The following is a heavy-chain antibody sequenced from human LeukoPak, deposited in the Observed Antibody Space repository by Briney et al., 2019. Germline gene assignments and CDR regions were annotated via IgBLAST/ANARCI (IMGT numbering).Heavy chain of an antibody. D-gene: IGHD6-19*01. CDR3: ARDDAAVAGNDDY. CDR1: GFTFSSYN. Sequence: GGSLRLSCAASGFTFSSYNMNWVRQAPGKGLEWVSFISSSSTYIYNADSVKGRFTISRDNAKNSLYLQMNSLRAEDTAAYYCARDDAAVAGNDDYWGQGTLVTVSS. J-gene: IGHJ4*02. CDR2: ISSSSTYI. V-gene: IGHV3-21*04.